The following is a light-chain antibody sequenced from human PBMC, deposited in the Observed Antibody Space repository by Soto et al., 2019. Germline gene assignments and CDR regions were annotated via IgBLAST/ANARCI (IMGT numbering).Light chain of an antibody. V-gene: IGLV2-14*01. J-gene: IGLJ1*01. CDR1: SSDVGGHNY. CDR3: SSYSSSGTLFV. CDR2: EVT. Sequence: LTQPASVSGSPGQSITVSCTGTSSDVGGHNYVSWFQQHPGQAPKLLIYEVTTRPSGVSTRFSGSKSGNTASLTISGLQAEDEADYHCSSYSSSGTLFVFGTGTKVTV.